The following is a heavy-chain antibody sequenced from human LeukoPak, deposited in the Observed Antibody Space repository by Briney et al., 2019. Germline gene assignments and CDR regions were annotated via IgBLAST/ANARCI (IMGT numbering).Heavy chain of an antibody. J-gene: IGHJ3*02. V-gene: IGHV4-59*08. CDR1: GGSISSYY. D-gene: IGHD4-23*01. Sequence: SETLSLTCTVSGGSISSYYWSWIRQPPGKGLEWIGYIYYSGSTNYNPSLKSRVTISVDTSKNQFSLKLSSVTAADTAVYYCARGHYGGNSPADDAFDIWGQGTMVTVSS. CDR3: ARGHYGGNSPADDAFDI. CDR2: IYYSGST.